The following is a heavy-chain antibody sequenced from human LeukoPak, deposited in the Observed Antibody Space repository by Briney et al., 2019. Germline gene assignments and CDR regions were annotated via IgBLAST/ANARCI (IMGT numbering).Heavy chain of an antibody. CDR3: AKDGQVGAIGYFDY. D-gene: IGHD1-26*01. J-gene: IGHJ4*02. CDR2: VWSGGNNK. CDR1: GFIFSTYG. V-gene: IGHV3-33*06. Sequence: TGGYLRLSCAASGFIFSTYGMHWVRQAPGKGLEWVAVVWSGGNNKYYSDSVKGRFTISRDNSKNTLYLQMNSLRAEDTAVYYCAKDGQVGAIGYFDYRGQGILVTVSS.